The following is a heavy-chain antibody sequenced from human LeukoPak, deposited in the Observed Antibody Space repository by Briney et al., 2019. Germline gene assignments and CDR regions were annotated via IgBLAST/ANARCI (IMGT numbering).Heavy chain of an antibody. Sequence: PGGSLRLSCAASGFTFSSYWIHWVRQAPGKGLEWVGHIKEDGSSQNYADSVKGRFTISRDNAKSSLHLQMNGLRAEDTAMYYCVKDSGWFHFDSWGQGTLVTVSS. CDR3: VKDSGWFHFDS. CDR1: GFTFSSYW. V-gene: IGHV3-7*03. D-gene: IGHD6-19*01. CDR2: IKEDGSSQ. J-gene: IGHJ4*02.